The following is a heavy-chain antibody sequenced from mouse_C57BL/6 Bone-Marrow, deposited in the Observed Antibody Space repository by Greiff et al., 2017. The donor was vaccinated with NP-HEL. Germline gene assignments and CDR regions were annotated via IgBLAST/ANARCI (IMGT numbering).Heavy chain of an antibody. J-gene: IGHJ2*01. CDR1: GFNIKDDY. V-gene: IGHV14-4*01. Sequence: VHVKQSGAELVRPGASVKLSCTASGFNIKDDYMHWVKQRPEQGLEWIGWIDPENGDTEYASKFQGKATITADTSSNTAYLQLSSLTSEDTAVYYCTTPYYYGSSYVDFDYWGQGTTLTVSS. CDR3: TTPYYYGSSYVDFDY. CDR2: IDPENGDT. D-gene: IGHD1-1*01.